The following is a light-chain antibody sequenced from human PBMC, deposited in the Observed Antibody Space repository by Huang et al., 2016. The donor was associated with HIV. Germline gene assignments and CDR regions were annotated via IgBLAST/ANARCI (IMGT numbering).Light chain of an antibody. CDR2: WAT. V-gene: IGKV4-1*01. Sequence: DIVMTQSPDSLAVSPGERATINCKSSQTVLYSPNKKNSLAWFQQKPGRPPKLLISWATTRESGVPDRFSGSGSGTDFTLTINNLQAEDGAVYFCLQYYSVPQTFGHGTKVEIK. CDR1: QTVLYSPNKKNS. CDR3: LQYYSVPQT. J-gene: IGKJ1*01.